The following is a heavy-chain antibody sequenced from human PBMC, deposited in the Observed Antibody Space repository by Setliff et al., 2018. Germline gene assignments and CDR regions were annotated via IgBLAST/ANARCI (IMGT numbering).Heavy chain of an antibody. J-gene: IGHJ4*02. CDR2: IIPILGIA. D-gene: IGHD6-19*01. Sequence: GASVKVSCKASGGTFSSYAISWVRQAPGQGLEWMGGIIPILGIANYAQKFQGRVTMTRDTSTSTVYMELSSLRSEDTAVYYCARVTIAVAGYFDYWGQGTLVTVSS. V-gene: IGHV1-69*10. CDR3: ARVTIAVAGYFDY. CDR1: GGTFSSYA.